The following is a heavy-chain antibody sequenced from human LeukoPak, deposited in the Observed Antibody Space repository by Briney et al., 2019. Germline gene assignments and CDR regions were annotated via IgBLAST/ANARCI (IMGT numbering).Heavy chain of an antibody. J-gene: IGHJ5*02. D-gene: IGHD2-8*02. CDR2: IYYSGST. CDR1: GGSISSSSYY. Sequence: NPSQTLSLTCTVSGGSISSSSYYWGWIRQPPGKGLEWIGNIYYSGSTYYNPSLKSRVTISVDTSKNQFSLSLTSVTAADTAMYYCARAIALSGGNWFDPWGQGTLVIVS. CDR3: ARAIALSGGNWFDP. V-gene: IGHV4-39*07.